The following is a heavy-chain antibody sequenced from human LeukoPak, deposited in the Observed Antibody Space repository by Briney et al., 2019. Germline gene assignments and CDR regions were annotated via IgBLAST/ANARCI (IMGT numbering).Heavy chain of an antibody. V-gene: IGHV4-4*07. CDR1: GGSISSYY. D-gene: IGHD1-26*01. CDR3: ARDHSKVGALDY. CDR2: MHSSGST. J-gene: IGHJ4*02. Sequence: PSETLSLTCTVSGGSISSYYWSWIRQPAGKGLEWIGRMHSSGSTYYNPSLKSRVTISVDTSKNQFSLKLSSVTAADTAVYYCARDHSKVGALDYWGQGTLVTVSS.